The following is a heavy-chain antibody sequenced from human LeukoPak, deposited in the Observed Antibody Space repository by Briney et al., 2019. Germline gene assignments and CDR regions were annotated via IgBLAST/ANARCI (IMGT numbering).Heavy chain of an antibody. CDR2: IYYSGST. V-gene: IGHV4-39*07. D-gene: IGHD1-26*01. CDR1: GGSISSSSYY. J-gene: IGHJ4*02. CDR3: AREESTVGATIAFDY. Sequence: SETLSLTCTVSGGSISSSSYYWGWIRQPPGKGLEWIGSIYYSGSTYYNPSLKSRVTISVDTSKNQFSLKLSSVTAADTAVYCCAREESTVGATIAFDYWGQGTLVTVSS.